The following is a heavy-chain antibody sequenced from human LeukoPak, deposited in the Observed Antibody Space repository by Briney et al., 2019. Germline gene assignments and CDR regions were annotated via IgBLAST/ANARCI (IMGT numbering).Heavy chain of an antibody. CDR3: ATGERMVRGDGVDY. D-gene: IGHD3-10*01. V-gene: IGHV3-66*01. Sequence: GGSLRLSCAASGFTVRNNYMSWDRQAPGKGLEWVSVIYSGGSTYYADSVKGRFTISRDNSKNTLYLQMNSLRAEDTAVYFCATGERMVRGDGVDYWGQGTRVTVSS. CDR1: GFTVRNNY. J-gene: IGHJ4*02. CDR2: IYSGGST.